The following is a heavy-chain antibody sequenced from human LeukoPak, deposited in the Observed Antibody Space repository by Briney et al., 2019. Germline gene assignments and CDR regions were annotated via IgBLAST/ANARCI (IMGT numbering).Heavy chain of an antibody. J-gene: IGHJ6*03. Sequence: PSETLSLTCTVSGGSISSSSYYWGWIRQPPGKGLEWIGSIYYSGSTYYNPSLKSRVTISVDTSKNQFSLKLSSVTAADTAVYYCARVPDADYYYYMDVWGKGTTVTISS. CDR2: IYYSGST. V-gene: IGHV4-39*07. CDR3: ARVPDADYYYYMDV. CDR1: GGSISSSSYY.